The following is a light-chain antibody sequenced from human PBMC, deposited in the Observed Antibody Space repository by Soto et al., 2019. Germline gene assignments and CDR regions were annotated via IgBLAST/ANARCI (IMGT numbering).Light chain of an antibody. J-gene: IGKJ1*01. CDR1: QSVSSNY. V-gene: IGKV3-20*01. CDR3: QQYGGSART. CDR2: GAS. Sequence: EIVVAQSPGTLSLSPGERATLSCRASQSVSSNYLAWYQQKSGQAPRLLLYGASSRATGIPDRFSGSGSGTDFTLTISRLESEDFAVYYCQQYGGSARTFGQGTKVEIK.